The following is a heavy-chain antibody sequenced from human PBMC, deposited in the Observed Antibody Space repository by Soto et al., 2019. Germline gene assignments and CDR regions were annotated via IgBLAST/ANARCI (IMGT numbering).Heavy chain of an antibody. D-gene: IGHD1-26*01. CDR1: GGSISSYY. CDR2: IYYSGST. J-gene: IGHJ4*02. CDR3: ARAGGRYWYFDD. Sequence: PSETLSLTCTVSGGSISSYYWSWIRQPPGKGLEWIGYIYYSGSTNYNPSLKSRVTISVDTSKNQFSLKLSSVTAADTAVYYCARAGGRYWYFDDWGQGTLVTVSS. V-gene: IGHV4-59*01.